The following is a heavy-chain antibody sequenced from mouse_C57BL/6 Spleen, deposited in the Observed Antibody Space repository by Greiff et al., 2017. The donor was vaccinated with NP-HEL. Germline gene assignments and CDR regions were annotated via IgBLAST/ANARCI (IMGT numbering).Heavy chain of an antibody. CDR2: IDPSDSYT. Sequence: QVQLQQPGAELVMPGASVKLSCKASGYTFTSYWMHWVKQRPGQGLEWIGEIDPSDSYTNYNQKFKGKSTLTVDKSSSTAYMQLSSLTSEDSAVYYCARGGQDTGDYWGQGTTLTVSS. D-gene: IGHD3-3*01. J-gene: IGHJ2*01. CDR3: ARGGQDTGDY. CDR1: GYTFTSYW. V-gene: IGHV1-69*01.